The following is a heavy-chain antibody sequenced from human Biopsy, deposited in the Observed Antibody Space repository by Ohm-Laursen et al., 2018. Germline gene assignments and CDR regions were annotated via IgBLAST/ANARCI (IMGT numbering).Heavy chain of an antibody. D-gene: IGHD5-24*01. V-gene: IGHV4-59*07. Sequence: SDTLSLTWTVSGGSLKNYYWSWIRQPAGKGLEWIGFIFYSGSTYYNPSLKSRTTISVDSSKNQFSLRLRSVTAADTAVYYCARGGNGYNYVTPGTWFDPWGRGTPVTVSS. CDR3: ARGGNGYNYVTPGTWFDP. CDR1: GGSLKNYY. J-gene: IGHJ5*02. CDR2: IFYSGST.